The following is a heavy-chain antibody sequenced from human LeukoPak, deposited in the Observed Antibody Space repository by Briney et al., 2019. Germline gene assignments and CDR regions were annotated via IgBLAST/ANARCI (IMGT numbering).Heavy chain of an antibody. CDR1: GYTFTDRH. CDR3: ARDEQLYYFDY. CDR2: IIPILGIA. D-gene: IGHD1/OR15-1a*01. Sequence: ASVKVSCRASGYTFTDRHIQWVRQAPGQGLEWMGRIIPILGIANYAQKFQGRVTITADKSTSTAYMELSSLRSEDTAVYYCARDEQLYYFDYWGQGTLVTVSS. V-gene: IGHV1-69*04. J-gene: IGHJ4*02.